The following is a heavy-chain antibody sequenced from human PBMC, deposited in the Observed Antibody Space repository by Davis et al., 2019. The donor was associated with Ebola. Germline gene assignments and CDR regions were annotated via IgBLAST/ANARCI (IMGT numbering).Heavy chain of an antibody. D-gene: IGHD3-10*01. V-gene: IGHV1-18*01. Sequence: AASVKVSCKASGYTFTSYGISWVRQAPGQGLEWMGWISAYNGNTNYAQNLQGRVTMTTDTSTSTAYMEVRTLIYDDTAVYYCARAVTMVLPSGWFDPWGQGTLVTVAS. CDR1: GYTFTSYG. CDR3: ARAVTMVLPSGWFDP. J-gene: IGHJ5*02. CDR2: ISAYNGNT.